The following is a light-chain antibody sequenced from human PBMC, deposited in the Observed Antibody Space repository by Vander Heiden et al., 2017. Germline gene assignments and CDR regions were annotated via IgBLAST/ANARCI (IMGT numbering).Light chain of an antibody. V-gene: IGKV1-9*01. CDR2: GAS. CDR1: QGISKY. CDR3: QQLDSYTRT. J-gene: IGKJ4*01. Sequence: IQLTQSPSSLSASVGDRVTITCRASQGISKYLAWYQQKPGKAPNLLIYGASTLQTGVPSRFSGSGYGTDFTLTISSLQPEDFATYYCQQLDSYTRTFGGGTKVEIK.